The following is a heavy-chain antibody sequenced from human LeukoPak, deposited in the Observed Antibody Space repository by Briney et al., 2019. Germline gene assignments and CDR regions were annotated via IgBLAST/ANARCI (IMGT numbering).Heavy chain of an antibody. Sequence: SETLSLTCTVSGGSISSYYWSWIRQPPGKGLEWIGYIYYSGSTNYNPSLKSRVTISVDTSKNQFSLKLSSVTAADTAVYYCARTTKTYYYMDVWGKGTTVTVSS. CDR1: GGSISSYY. D-gene: IGHD1-14*01. V-gene: IGHV4-59*01. CDR2: IYYSGST. CDR3: ARTTKTYYYMDV. J-gene: IGHJ6*03.